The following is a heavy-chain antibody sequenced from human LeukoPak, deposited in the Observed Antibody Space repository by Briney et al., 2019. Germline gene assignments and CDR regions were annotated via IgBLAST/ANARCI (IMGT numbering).Heavy chain of an antibody. D-gene: IGHD1-26*01. J-gene: IGHJ4*02. V-gene: IGHV4-39*01. CDR3: VRQSGSYGGILDN. Sequence: PSETLSLTCSVSGGSITYSHYYWGWVRQPPGKGLEWIGGIYYSGSTYYNPSLKSRVTISVDTSRNEFSLRLSSVTAADTALYFCVRQSGSYGGILDNWGQGILGTVSS. CDR1: GGSITYSHYY. CDR2: IYYSGST.